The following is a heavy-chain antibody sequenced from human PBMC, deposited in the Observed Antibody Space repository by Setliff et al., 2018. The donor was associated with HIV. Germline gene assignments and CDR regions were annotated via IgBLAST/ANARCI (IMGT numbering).Heavy chain of an antibody. D-gene: IGHD5-18*01. V-gene: IGHV4-4*07. CDR3: AGGYSSPYYYYYYMDV. CDR2: IYTSGST. J-gene: IGHJ6*03. Sequence: SETLSLTCTVSGGSISSYYWSWIRQPAGEGLEWIGRIYTSGSTNYNPSLKSRVTMSVDTSKNQFSLKLSSVTAADTAVYYCAGGYSSPYYYYYYMDVWGKGTTVTVS. CDR1: GGSISSYY.